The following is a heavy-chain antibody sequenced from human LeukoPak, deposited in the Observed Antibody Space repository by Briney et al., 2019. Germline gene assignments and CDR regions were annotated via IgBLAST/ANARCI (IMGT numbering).Heavy chain of an antibody. CDR2: IYPGDSDT. D-gene: IGHD1-26*01. J-gene: IGHJ4*02. V-gene: IGHV5-51*01. Sequence: GESLKISCKGSGYSFTSYWIGWVRQMPGKGPEWMGIIYPGDSDTRYSPSFQGQVTISADKSISTAYLQWSSLKASDTAMYYCARAWDSGSYLSNYYFDYWGQGTLVTVSS. CDR3: ARAWDSGSYLSNYYFDY. CDR1: GYSFTSYW.